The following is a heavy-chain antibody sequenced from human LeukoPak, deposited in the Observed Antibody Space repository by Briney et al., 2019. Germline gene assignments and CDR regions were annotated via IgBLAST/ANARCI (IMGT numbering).Heavy chain of an antibody. CDR1: GFTFDAYA. CDR3: AREGSSTYYYYYMDV. D-gene: IGHD1-26*01. V-gene: IGHV3-20*04. Sequence: GGSLRLSCAASGFTFDAYAMSWVRQAPGKGLEWVSGINWNGGSTGYADSMKGRFTISRDNAKNSLYLQMNSLSAEDTALYYCAREGSSTYYYYYMDVWGKGTTVTVSS. J-gene: IGHJ6*03. CDR2: INWNGGST.